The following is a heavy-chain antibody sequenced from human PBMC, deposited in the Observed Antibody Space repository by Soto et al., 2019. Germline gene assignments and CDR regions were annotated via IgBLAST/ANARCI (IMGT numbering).Heavy chain of an antibody. J-gene: IGHJ4*02. CDR2: INHSGST. Sequence: SETLSLTCAVYGGSFSGYYWSWIRQPPGKGLEWIGEINHSGSTNYNPSLKSRVTISVDTSKNQFSLKLSSVTAADTAVYYCAGDRRGYSYGYRFDYWGQGTLVTVSS. D-gene: IGHD5-18*01. CDR3: AGDRRGYSYGYRFDY. V-gene: IGHV4-34*01. CDR1: GGSFSGYY.